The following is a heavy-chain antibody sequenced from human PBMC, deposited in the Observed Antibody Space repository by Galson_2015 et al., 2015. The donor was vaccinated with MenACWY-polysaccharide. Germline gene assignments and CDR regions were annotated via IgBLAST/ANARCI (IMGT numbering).Heavy chain of an antibody. Sequence: SVKVSCKASGYSFSSYDINWVRQTTGQGLEWMGWMNPNSGNTGYAQKFQGRVTMTRDASISIAYMELSSLRSEDTAVYYCARGGKYYYDSSGYLNWFDPWGQGTLITVSS. V-gene: IGHV1-8*01. CDR1: GYSFSSYD. D-gene: IGHD3-22*01. J-gene: IGHJ5*02. CDR3: ARGGKYYYDSSGYLNWFDP. CDR2: MNPNSGNT.